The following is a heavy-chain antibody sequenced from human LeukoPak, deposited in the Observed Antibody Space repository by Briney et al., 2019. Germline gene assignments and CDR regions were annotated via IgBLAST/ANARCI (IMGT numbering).Heavy chain of an antibody. CDR3: AKGPGPFDY. V-gene: IGHV3-9*01. CDR2: ISWNSGSI. CDR1: GFTFDDYA. J-gene: IGHJ4*02. Sequence: GGSLRLSCAASGFTFDDYAMHWVRQAPGKGLEWVSGISWNSGSIGYADSVKGRFTISRDNAKNSLYLQMNSLRAEDTALYYCAKGPGPFDYWGQGTLVTVSS.